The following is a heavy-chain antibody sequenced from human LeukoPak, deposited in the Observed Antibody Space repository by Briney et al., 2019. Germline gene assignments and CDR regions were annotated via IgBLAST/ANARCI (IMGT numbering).Heavy chain of an antibody. V-gene: IGHV4-34*01. CDR2: INHSGST. CDR3: ARLYGGNSGY. CDR1: RFTFSSYS. J-gene: IGHJ4*02. D-gene: IGHD4-23*01. Sequence: GSLRLSCAASRFTFSSYSMNWVRQAPGKGLEWIGEINHSGSTNYNPSLKSRVTISVDTSKNQFSLKLSSVTAADTAVYYCARLYGGNSGYWGQGTLVTVSS.